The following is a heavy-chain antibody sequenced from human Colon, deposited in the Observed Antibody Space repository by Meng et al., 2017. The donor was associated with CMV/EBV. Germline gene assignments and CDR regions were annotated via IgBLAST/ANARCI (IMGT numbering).Heavy chain of an antibody. CDR1: GFTFASYA. J-gene: IGHJ4*02. CDR3: ARDKGTGAFDF. V-gene: IGHV3-30*04. D-gene: IGHD3/OR15-3a*01. Sequence: CASSGFTFASYAMNLVRQAPGKGLEWVAFISYDGSKKKYADSVTGRFTISRDTPKDTLYLELNSLKTDDTAIYYCARDKGTGAFDFWGQGSLVTVSS. CDR2: ISYDGSKK.